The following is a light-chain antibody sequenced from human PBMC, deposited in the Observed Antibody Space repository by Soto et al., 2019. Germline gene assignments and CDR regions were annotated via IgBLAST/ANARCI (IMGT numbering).Light chain of an antibody. CDR1: QSISRS. CDR3: QQRSNWRAT. V-gene: IGKV3-11*01. J-gene: IGKJ1*01. CDR2: GAS. Sequence: EIVLTQSPAILSVSPGERATLSCRASQSISRSLAWYQQKPGQAPRLLIYGASTRATGIPARFSGSGSGTDFTLTISSLEPEDFAVYYCQQRSNWRATFGQGTKVDIK.